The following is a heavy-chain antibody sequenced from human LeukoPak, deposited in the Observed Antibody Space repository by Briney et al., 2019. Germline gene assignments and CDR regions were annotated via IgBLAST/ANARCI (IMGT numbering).Heavy chain of an antibody. CDR3: VRGYSFGPYGMDV. CDR1: GFPFSSYA. J-gene: IGHJ6*02. CDR2: ISDSGGST. V-gene: IGHV3-64D*09. D-gene: IGHD2-15*01. Sequence: GGSLRLSCSASGFPFSSYAMHWVRQAPGRGLEYVSAISDSGGSTYYADSAKGRFTISRDNSKNTLYLQMSSLRAEDTAVYFCVRGYSFGPYGMDVWGQGTTVTVSS.